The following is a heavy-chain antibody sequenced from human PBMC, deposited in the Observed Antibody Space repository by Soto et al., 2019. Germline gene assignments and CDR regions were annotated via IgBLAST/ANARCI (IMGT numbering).Heavy chain of an antibody. Sequence: GGSLRFSCAASGFTFSSYWMHWVRQAPGKGLVWVSRINSDGSSTSYADSVKGRFTISRDNAKNTLYLQMNSLRAEDTAVYYCASLYDFWSGPYYYYGMDVWGQGTTVTVSS. V-gene: IGHV3-74*01. CDR1: GFTFSSYW. CDR2: INSDGSST. D-gene: IGHD3-3*01. CDR3: ASLYDFWSGPYYYYGMDV. J-gene: IGHJ6*02.